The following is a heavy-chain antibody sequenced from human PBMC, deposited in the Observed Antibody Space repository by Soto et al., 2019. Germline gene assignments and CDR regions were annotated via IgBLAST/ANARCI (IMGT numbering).Heavy chain of an antibody. CDR3: ARRYGDYGFDY. CDR1: GGSISSSSYY. V-gene: IGHV4-39*01. D-gene: IGHD4-17*01. Sequence: PSETLSLTCTVSGGSISSSSYYWGWIRQPPGKGLEWIGSIYYSGSTYYNPSLKSRVTISVDTSKNQFSLKLSSVTAADTAVYYCARRYGDYGFDYWGQGTLVTVSS. CDR2: IYYSGST. J-gene: IGHJ4*02.